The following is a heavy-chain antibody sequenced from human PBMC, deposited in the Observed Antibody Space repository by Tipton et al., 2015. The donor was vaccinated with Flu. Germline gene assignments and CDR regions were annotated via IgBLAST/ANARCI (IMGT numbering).Heavy chain of an antibody. CDR1: SGSINNYY. D-gene: IGHD3-9*01. CDR3: AREYRDKSGYNLGAFDI. CDR2: VYSSGST. Sequence: TLSLTCTISSGSINNYYWNWIRQSPGKGLEWIGYVYSSGSTNYNPSLKSRVAISLDTSKNQFSLLLISVTAEDTAVYYCAREYRDKSGYNLGAFDIWGQGTKVTVS. J-gene: IGHJ3*02. V-gene: IGHV4-59*01.